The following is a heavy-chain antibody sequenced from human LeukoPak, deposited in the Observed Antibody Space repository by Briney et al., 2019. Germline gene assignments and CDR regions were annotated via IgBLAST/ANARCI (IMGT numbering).Heavy chain of an antibody. D-gene: IGHD3-22*01. CDR1: GGSISSSSYY. J-gene: IGHJ5*02. CDR3: ASLIDYYDSSGYLNWFDP. CDR2: IYYSGST. V-gene: IGHV4-39*01. Sequence: SETLSLTCTVSGGSISSSSYYWGWIRQPPGKGLEWIGSIYYSGSTYYNPSLKSRVTISVDMSKNQFSLKLSSVTAADTAVYYCASLIDYYDSSGYLNWFDPWGQGTLVTVSS.